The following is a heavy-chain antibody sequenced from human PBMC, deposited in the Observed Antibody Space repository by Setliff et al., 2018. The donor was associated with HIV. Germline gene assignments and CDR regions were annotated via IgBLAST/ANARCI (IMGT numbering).Heavy chain of an antibody. Sequence: SETLSLTCTVSGGSISSGNYYWSWIRQPAGKGLEWIGHIYSSGSTSYNPSLKSRVTMSVDTSKSQFSLKMTSVTAADTAVYYCARGLSVYSYANVYYYHGMDVWGQGTTVTVSS. V-gene: IGHV4-61*09. D-gene: IGHD5-18*01. J-gene: IGHJ6*02. CDR2: IYSSGST. CDR3: ARGLSVYSYANVYYYHGMDV. CDR1: GGSISSGNYY.